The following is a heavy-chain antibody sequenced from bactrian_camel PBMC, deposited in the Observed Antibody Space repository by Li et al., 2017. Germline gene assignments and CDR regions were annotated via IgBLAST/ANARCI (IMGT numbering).Heavy chain of an antibody. V-gene: IGHV3S40*01. D-gene: IGHD2*01. CDR3: AAAYGALWYGEFGY. J-gene: IGHJ6*01. CDR1: GHISNGLH. Sequence: VQLVESGGGSVKAGGSLRLSCTASGHISNGLHMAWFRRPPGKELEGLAAISGDSRRTDYADSVKDRFTISRDKAENTVYLQMYSLKPEDTAMYYCAAAYGALWYGEFGYWGQGTQVTVS. CDR2: ISGDSRRT.